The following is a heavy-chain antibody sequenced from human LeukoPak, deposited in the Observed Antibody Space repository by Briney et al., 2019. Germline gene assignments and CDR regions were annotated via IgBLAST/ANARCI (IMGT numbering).Heavy chain of an antibody. V-gene: IGHV1-69*05. Sequence: SVKVSCKASGGTFSSYAISWVRQAPGQGLEWMGGIIPIFGTANYAQKFQGRVTITTDESTSTAYMELSSLRSEDTAVYYCARRSYYDSSGYVYNWFDPWGQGTLVTVSS. CDR3: ARRSYYDSSGYVYNWFDP. J-gene: IGHJ5*02. CDR1: GGTFSSYA. CDR2: IIPIFGTA. D-gene: IGHD3-22*01.